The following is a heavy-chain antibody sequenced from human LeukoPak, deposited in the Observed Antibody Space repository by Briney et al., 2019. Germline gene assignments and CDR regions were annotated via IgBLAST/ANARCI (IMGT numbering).Heavy chain of an antibody. V-gene: IGHV1-2*02. CDR2: INPNSGGT. D-gene: IGHD3-22*01. J-gene: IGHJ4*02. CDR3: ARGTWGMVVVIGHFDY. CDR1: GYTFTGYY. Sequence: GASVKVSCKASGYTFTGYYMHWVRQAPGQGLEWMGWINPNSGGTNYAQKFQGRVTMTRDTSISTAYMELSRLRSDDTAVYYCARGTWGMVVVIGHFDYWGQGTLVTVSS.